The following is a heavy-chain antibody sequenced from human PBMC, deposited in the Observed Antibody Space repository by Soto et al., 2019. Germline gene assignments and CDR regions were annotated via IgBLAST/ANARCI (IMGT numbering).Heavy chain of an antibody. J-gene: IGHJ4*02. CDR2: ISYDGSNK. V-gene: IGHV3-30*18. Sequence: QVQLVESGGGVVQPGRSLRLSCAASGFTFSRYGMHWVRQAPGKGLEWVAVISYDGSNKYYAESVKGRFTISRDNSKNTLYLQMNSLRAEDTAVYYCAKEGIAAAGIDYWGQGTLVTVSS. CDR1: GFTFSRYG. CDR3: AKEGIAAAGIDY. D-gene: IGHD6-13*01.